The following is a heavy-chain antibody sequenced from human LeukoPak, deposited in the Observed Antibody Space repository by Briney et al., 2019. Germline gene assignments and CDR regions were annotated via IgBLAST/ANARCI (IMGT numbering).Heavy chain of an antibody. CDR3: VKRTMSAFDQ. CDR2: ISGKGNGT. J-gene: IGHJ4*02. V-gene: IGHV3-23*01. CDR1: GFPFSTFA. Sequence: GGSLRLSCAASGFPFSTFAMNWIRQASEKGLEWIAGISGKGNGTYYAHSLKGRFTISRDNAKNTVYLQMNSLRVDDTATYWCVKRTMSAFDQWGQGVLVTVSS.